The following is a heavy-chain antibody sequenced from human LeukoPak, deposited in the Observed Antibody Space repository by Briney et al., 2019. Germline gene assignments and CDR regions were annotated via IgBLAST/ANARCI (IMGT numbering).Heavy chain of an antibody. CDR1: GFDFSSNW. J-gene: IGHJ4*02. CDR2: IKGDGIST. V-gene: IGHV3-74*01. Sequence: PGGSLRLSCAASGFDFSSNWMHWVRHAPGQGLVWVSRIKGDGISTDYADSVKGRFTISRDIAKNTLYLQMNSLRTEDTAVYYCARDKSVYYDTSGSRFDYWGQGTLVTVSS. CDR3: ARDKSVYYDTSGSRFDY. D-gene: IGHD3-22*01.